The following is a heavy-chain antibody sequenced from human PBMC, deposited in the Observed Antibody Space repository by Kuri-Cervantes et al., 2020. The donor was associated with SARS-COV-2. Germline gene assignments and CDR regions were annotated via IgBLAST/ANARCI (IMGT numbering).Heavy chain of an antibody. D-gene: IGHD3-22*01. CDR3: AKDKGSPRGWGTMIKGYFDY. CDR2: ISGTGGST. V-gene: IGHV3-23*01. CDR1: GFSFNNYA. J-gene: IGHJ4*02. Sequence: GGSLRLSCAASGFSFNNYAMNWVRQAPGKGLEWVSTISGTGGSTYYADSVKGRFTISRDKSGNTLYLQMSSLRAEGTAIYYCAKDKGSPRGWGTMIKGYFDYWGQGTLVTVSS.